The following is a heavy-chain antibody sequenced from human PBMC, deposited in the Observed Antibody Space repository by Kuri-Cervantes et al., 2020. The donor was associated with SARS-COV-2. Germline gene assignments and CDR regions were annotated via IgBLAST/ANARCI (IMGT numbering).Heavy chain of an antibody. D-gene: IGHD2-2*02. CDR3: ARQGYCSSTSCYTIPPDY. CDR1: GFTFSSYA. CDR2: ISGSGGST. Sequence: GESLKISCAASGFTFSSYAMSWVRQAPGKGLEWVSAISGSGGSTYYADSVKGRFTISRDNSKNRLYLQMNSLRAEDTAVYYCARQGYCSSTSCYTIPPDYWGQGTLVTVSS. V-gene: IGHV3-23*01. J-gene: IGHJ4*02.